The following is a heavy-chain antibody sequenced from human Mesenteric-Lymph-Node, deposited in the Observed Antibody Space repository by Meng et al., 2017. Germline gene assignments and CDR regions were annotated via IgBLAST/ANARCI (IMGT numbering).Heavy chain of an antibody. J-gene: IGHJ1*01. CDR3: ASGYYDSSGQEYFQH. D-gene: IGHD3-22*01. V-gene: IGHV1-69*02. CDR1: GYTFTAYS. Sequence: SVKVSCKASGYTFTAYSLNWVRQAPGQGLEWMGRIIPILGIANYAQKFQGRVTITADKSTSTAYMELSSLRSEDTAVYYCASGYYDSSGQEYFQHWGQGTLVTVSS. CDR2: IIPILGIA.